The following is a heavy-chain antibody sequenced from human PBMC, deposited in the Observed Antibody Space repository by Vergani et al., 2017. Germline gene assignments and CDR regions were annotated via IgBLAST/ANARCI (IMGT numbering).Heavy chain of an antibody. D-gene: IGHD3-22*01. Sequence: QVQLQESGPGLVKPSQTLSLTCTVSGGSISSGSYYWSWIRQPAGKGLEWIGRIYTSGSTNYNPSLKIRVTMAVDTAKNQFSLKLSSVTAAAPAVYYCARGDNYYDSSGYYRRYYDYMDVWGKGTTVTVSS. CDR1: GGSISSGSYY. V-gene: IGHV4-61*02. CDR2: IYTSGST. J-gene: IGHJ6*03. CDR3: ARGDNYYDSSGYYRRYYDYMDV.